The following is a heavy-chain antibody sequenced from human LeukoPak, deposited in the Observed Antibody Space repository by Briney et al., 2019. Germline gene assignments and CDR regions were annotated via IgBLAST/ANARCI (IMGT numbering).Heavy chain of an antibody. V-gene: IGHV4-59*01. CDR3: ARAPRVDYYVSGSLFDY. CDR1: GGSISSYY. J-gene: IGHJ4*02. Sequence: SETLSLTCTVSGGSISSYYWSWIRQPPGKGLEWIGYIYYSGSTNYNPSLKSRVTISVDTSKNQFSLKLSSVTAADTAVYYCARAPRVDYYVSGSLFDYWGQGTLVTVSS. D-gene: IGHD3-10*01. CDR2: IYYSGST.